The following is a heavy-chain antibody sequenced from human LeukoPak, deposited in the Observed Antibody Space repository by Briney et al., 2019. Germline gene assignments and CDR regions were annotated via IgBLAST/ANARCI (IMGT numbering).Heavy chain of an antibody. CDR3: ARVWGGHTYYDFWSGYRDAFDI. V-gene: IGHV4-4*07. CDR1: GGSISSYY. D-gene: IGHD3-3*01. J-gene: IGHJ3*02. Sequence: SETLSLTCTVSGGSISSYYWSWIRQPAGKGLEWIGRIYTSGSTNYNPSLKSRVTMSVDTSKNQFSLKLSSVTAADTAMYYCARVWGGHTYYDFWSGYRDAFDIWGQGTMVTVSS. CDR2: IYTSGST.